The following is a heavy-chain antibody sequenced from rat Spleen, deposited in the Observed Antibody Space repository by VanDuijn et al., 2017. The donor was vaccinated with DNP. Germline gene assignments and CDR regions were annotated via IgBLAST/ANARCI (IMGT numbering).Heavy chain of an antibody. V-gene: IGHV5-31*01. CDR3: TTRTTGIFDY. J-gene: IGHJ2*01. D-gene: IGHD1-9*01. CDR2: ITPNSGTT. Sequence: EVQLVESGGDLVQPGRSLKLSCVASGFTFNDYWMAWIRQVPGKGLEWVASITPNSGTTYYPDSVKGRFTISRHNARSTLYLQMDSLRSEDTATYYCTTRTTGIFDYWGQGVMVSVSS. CDR1: GFTFNDYW.